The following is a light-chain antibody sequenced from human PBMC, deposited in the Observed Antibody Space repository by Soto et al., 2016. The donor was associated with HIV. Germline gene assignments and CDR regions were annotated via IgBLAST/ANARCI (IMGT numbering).Light chain of an antibody. CDR1: QVINRW. CDR3: QQANSFPLT. Sequence: DIQMTQSPSSVSASVGDRVTITCRASQVINRWLAWYQQKPGKAPKRLIYATSNLQSGVPSRFSGSGSGTDFTLTISSLQPEDFATYYCQQANSFPLTFGGGTKVEIK. V-gene: IGKV1-12*01. J-gene: IGKJ4*01. CDR2: ATS.